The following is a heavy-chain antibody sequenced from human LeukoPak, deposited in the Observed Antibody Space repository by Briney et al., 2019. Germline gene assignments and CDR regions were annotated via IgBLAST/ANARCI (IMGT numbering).Heavy chain of an antibody. V-gene: IGHV1-18*01. CDR3: ARGFDHYDFWSGFPASGEWFDP. J-gene: IGHJ5*02. CDR1: GYTFTSYG. D-gene: IGHD3-3*01. Sequence: ASVKVSCKASGYTFTSYGISWVRQAPGQGLEWMGWISAYNGNTNYAQMLQGRVTMTTDTSTSTAYMELRSLRSDDTAVYYCARGFDHYDFWSGFPASGEWFDPWGQGTLVTVSS. CDR2: ISAYNGNT.